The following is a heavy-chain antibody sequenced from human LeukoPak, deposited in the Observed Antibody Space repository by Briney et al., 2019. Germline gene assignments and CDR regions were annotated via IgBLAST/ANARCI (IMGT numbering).Heavy chain of an antibody. CDR3: ARAGFGSVDY. V-gene: IGHV4-39*07. CDR2: IYYSGST. D-gene: IGHD2-15*01. CDR1: GGSISSSSYY. J-gene: IGHJ4*02. Sequence: SETLSLTCTVSGGSISSSSYYWGWIRQPPGKGLEWIGSIYYSGSTYYNPSLKSRVTISVDTSKNQFSLKLSSVTAADTAVYYCARAGFGSVDYWGQGTLVTVSS.